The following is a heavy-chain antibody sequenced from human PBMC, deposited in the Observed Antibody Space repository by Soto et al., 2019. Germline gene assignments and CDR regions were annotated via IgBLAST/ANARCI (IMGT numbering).Heavy chain of an antibody. CDR2: ISSTGTTI. V-gene: IGHV3-11*01. J-gene: IGHJ6*02. D-gene: IGHD6-19*01. Sequence: QVQLVGSGGGLVKPGGSLRLSCAASGFTLSDYYVSWIRQAPGKGLEWISYISSTGTTIYYADSVKGRFTVSRDNVKNSLYLQMNSLRAEDTAVYYCARDPVSATGLGYGMDVWGQGTTVTVSS. CDR1: GFTLSDYY. CDR3: ARDPVSATGLGYGMDV.